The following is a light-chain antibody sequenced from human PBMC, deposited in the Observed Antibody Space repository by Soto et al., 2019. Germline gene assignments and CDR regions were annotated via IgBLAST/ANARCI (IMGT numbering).Light chain of an antibody. J-gene: IGLJ1*01. CDR1: SSDVVNDLL. CDR3: CSYAGSYSYV. CDR2: EGT. Sequence: QSALTQPASVSGSPGQSITISCTGTSSDVVNDLLVSWYQQQPGKAPKLMIYEGTKRPAGVSNRFSGSKSGNTASLTISGLQAEDEADYYCCSYAGSYSYVFGTGTKLTVL. V-gene: IGLV2-23*01.